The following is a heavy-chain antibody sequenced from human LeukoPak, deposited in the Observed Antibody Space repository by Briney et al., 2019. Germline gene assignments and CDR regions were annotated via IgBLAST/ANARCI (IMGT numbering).Heavy chain of an antibody. D-gene: IGHD3-10*01. CDR1: GYTFTNYG. V-gene: IGHV1-18*01. CDR3: ARVPGITMVRGVMISYWFDP. Sequence: ASVKVSCKTSGYTFTNYGISWVRQAPGQGLEWMGWISAYNGNTNYAQKLQGRVTMTTDTSTSTAYMELRSLRSDDTAVYYCARVPGITMVRGVMISYWFDPWGQGTLVTVSS. CDR2: ISAYNGNT. J-gene: IGHJ5*02.